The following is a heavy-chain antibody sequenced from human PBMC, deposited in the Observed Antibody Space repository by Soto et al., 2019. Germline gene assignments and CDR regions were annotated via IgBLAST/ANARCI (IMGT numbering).Heavy chain of an antibody. J-gene: IGHJ4*02. CDR2: IYYSGST. V-gene: IGHV4-31*03. Sequence: TLSLTCTVSGGSITSGRYSWSWIRQHPGKGLEWIGYIYYSGSTYYNPSLKSRVTISVDTSKNQFSLKLSSVTAADTAVYYCASLITMVRGVTPTNFDYWGQGTLVTVSS. CDR1: GGSITSGRYS. D-gene: IGHD3-10*01. CDR3: ASLITMVRGVTPTNFDY.